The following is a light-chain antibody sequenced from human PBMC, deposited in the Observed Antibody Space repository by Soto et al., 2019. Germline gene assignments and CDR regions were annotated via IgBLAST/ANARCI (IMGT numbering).Light chain of an antibody. J-gene: IGLJ2*01. V-gene: IGLV1-44*01. CDR1: SSNIGSNT. CDR2: SNN. Sequence: QSVLPQPPSASGTPGQRVTISCSGSSSNIGSNTVNWYQQLPGTAPKLLIYSNNQRPSGVPDRFSGSKSGTSASLAISGLQSEDEADYYCAAWDDRLNGVVFGGGTTLTVL. CDR3: AAWDDRLNGVV.